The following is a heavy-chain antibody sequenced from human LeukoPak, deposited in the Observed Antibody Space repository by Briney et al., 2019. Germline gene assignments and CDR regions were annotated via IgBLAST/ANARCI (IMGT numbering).Heavy chain of an antibody. CDR2: IIPILGIA. CDR1: GYTFTSYY. Sequence: ASVKVSCKASGYTFTSYYMHWVRQAPGQGLEWMGRIIPILGIANYAQKFQGRVTITADKSTSTAYMELSSLRSEDTAVYYCARDPYSGSFGDYWGQGTLVTVSS. D-gene: IGHD1-26*01. CDR3: ARDPYSGSFGDY. J-gene: IGHJ4*02. V-gene: IGHV1-69*04.